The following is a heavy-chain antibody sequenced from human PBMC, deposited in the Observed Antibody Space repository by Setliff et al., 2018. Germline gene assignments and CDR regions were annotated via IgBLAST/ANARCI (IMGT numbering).Heavy chain of an antibody. J-gene: IGHJ3*01. CDR2: INYSGKT. D-gene: IGHD3-16*01. Sequence: SETLSLTCTVSGGSMSSGDYWWGWIRQPPGKGLEWIGSINYSGKTYYNPSLKSRATMSVDTSKNQFSLKLNSVTAADAAIYYCARQVGGGLWTFDVWGQGTMVTVSS. CDR3: ARQVGGGLWTFDV. CDR1: GGSMSSGDYW. V-gene: IGHV4-39*01.